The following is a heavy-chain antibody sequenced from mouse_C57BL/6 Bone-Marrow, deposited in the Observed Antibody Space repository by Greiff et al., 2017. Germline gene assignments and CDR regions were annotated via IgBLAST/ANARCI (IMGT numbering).Heavy chain of an antibody. CDR2: IYPGGGYT. CDR1: GYTFTNYW. J-gene: IGHJ1*03. V-gene: IGHV1-63*01. CDR3: ASMARYCYGSNWYFDV. D-gene: IGHD1-1*01. Sequence: QVQLKESGAELVRPGTSVKMSCKASGYTFTNYWIGWAKQRPGHGLEWIGDIYPGGGYTNYNEKFKGKATLTADKSSSTAYMQFSRLTSEDSAIYYCASMARYCYGSNWYFDVWGTGTTVTVSS.